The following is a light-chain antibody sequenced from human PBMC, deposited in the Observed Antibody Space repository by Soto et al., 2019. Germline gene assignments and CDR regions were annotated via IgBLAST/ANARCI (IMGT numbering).Light chain of an antibody. CDR3: SSYAGNNNVV. Sequence: QSALTQPPSASGSPGQSVTISCTGTSSDVGGYNYVSWYQQCPGKAPKLKIYEVTKRPSGVPDRFSGSKSGNTASLTVSGLQAEDEADYYCSSYAGNNNVVFGTGTKLTVL. CDR1: SSDVGGYNY. V-gene: IGLV2-8*01. J-gene: IGLJ1*01. CDR2: EVT.